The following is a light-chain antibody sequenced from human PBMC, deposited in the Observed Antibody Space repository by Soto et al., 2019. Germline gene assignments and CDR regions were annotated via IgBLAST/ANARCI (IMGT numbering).Light chain of an antibody. Sequence: EIVLTQSPGTLSLSPGERATLSCRASQSVSSSYLAWYQQKPGQAPRLLIYGASSRATGIPDRFSGSGSGTDFTLTISRLEPEDFAVYYCQQYNSWPLTFGGGTTVEIK. J-gene: IGKJ4*01. CDR2: GAS. V-gene: IGKV3-20*01. CDR1: QSVSSSY. CDR3: QQYNSWPLT.